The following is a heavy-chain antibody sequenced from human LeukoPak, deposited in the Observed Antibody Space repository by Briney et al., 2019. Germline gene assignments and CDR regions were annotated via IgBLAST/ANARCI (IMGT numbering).Heavy chain of an antibody. CDR1: GGSISSYY. J-gene: IGHJ3*02. V-gene: IGHV4-59*08. CDR2: IYYSGST. CDR3: ARHARGEMTTPAFDI. Sequence: KTSETLSLTCTVSGGSISSYYWSWIRQPPGKGLEWIWYIYYSGSTNYNPSLKSRVTISVDTSKNQFSLKLSSVTAADTAVYYCARHARGEMTTPAFDIWGQGTMVTVSS. D-gene: IGHD4-11*01.